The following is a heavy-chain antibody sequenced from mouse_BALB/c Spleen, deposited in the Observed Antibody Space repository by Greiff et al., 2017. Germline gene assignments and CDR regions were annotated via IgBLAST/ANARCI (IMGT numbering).Heavy chain of an antibody. CDR2: IDPANGNT. CDR3: ARTSYYAMDD. CDR1: GFNIKDTY. J-gene: IGHJ4*01. Sequence: VQLQQSGAELVKPGASVKLSCTASGFNIKDTYMHWVKQRPEQGLEWIGRIDPANGNTKYDPKFQGKATITADTSSNTAYLQLSSLTSEDTAVYYCARTSYYAMDDWGQGTSVTVSS. V-gene: IGHV14-3*02.